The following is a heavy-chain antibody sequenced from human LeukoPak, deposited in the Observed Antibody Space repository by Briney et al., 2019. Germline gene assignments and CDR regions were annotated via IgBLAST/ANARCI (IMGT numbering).Heavy chain of an antibody. J-gene: IGHJ5*02. V-gene: IGHV4-59*11. CDR2: IYYSGST. Sequence: SETLSLACTVSVGSISSHYWNWIRPPPGEGLGWIGYIYYSGSTNYKPSLKSRVTISVDTSKSQFSLTLSSVTAADTAVYYCARRAEMTALGLGNWFDPWGQGILVIVSS. CDR1: VGSISSHY. CDR3: ARRAEMTALGLGNWFDP. D-gene: IGHD2-21*02.